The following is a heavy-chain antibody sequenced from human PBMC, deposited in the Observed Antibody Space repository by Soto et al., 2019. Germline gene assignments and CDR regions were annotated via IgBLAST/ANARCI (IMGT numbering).Heavy chain of an antibody. V-gene: IGHV3-48*02. CDR1: GFTFSSYS. CDR2: ISSSSSTI. Sequence: GGSLRLSCAVSGFTFSSYSMNWVRQAPGKGLEWVSHISSSSSTIYYADSVKGRFTISRDNAKNSLYLQMNSLRDEDTAVYYCARGNCISNSCYYYYDMDVWGQGTTVTVSS. J-gene: IGHJ6*02. CDR3: ARGNCISNSCYYYYDMDV. D-gene: IGHD2-2*01.